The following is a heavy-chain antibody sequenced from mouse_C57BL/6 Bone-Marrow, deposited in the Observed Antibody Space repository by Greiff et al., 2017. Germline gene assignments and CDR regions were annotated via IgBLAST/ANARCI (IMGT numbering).Heavy chain of an antibody. D-gene: IGHD3-2*02. J-gene: IGHJ1*03. Sequence: QVQLQQPGAELVMPGASVKLSCKASGYTFTSYWMHWVKQRPGQGLEWIGEIDPSDSYTNYNQKFKGKSTLTVDKSSSTAYMQLSSLTSEDSAVXYCARRLGSYFDVWGTGTTVTVSS. CDR1: GYTFTSYW. CDR3: ARRLGSYFDV. V-gene: IGHV1-69*01. CDR2: IDPSDSYT.